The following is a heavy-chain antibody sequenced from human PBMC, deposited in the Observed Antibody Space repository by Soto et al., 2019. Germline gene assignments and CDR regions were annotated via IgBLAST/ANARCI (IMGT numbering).Heavy chain of an antibody. J-gene: IGHJ4*02. CDR1: GYTFTSYA. V-gene: IGHV1-3*01. Sequence: ASVKVSCKASGYTFTSYAMHWVRQAPGQRLEWMGWINAGNGNTKYSPKFQGGVTITRDTSASTAYMELSSLRSEDTAVYYCARVGVPYYYDSSGSYLDYWGQGTLVTVSS. D-gene: IGHD3-22*01. CDR3: ARVGVPYYYDSSGSYLDY. CDR2: INAGNGNT.